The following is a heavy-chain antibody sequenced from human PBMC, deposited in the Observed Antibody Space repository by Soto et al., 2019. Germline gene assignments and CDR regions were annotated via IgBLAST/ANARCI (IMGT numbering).Heavy chain of an antibody. CDR1: GYTFTSYD. CDR3: ASAGIAVAGKNYYYYYYMDV. V-gene: IGHV1-8*01. Sequence: GASVKVSCKASGYTFTSYDINWVRQATGQRLEWMGWMNPNSGNTGYAQKFQGRVTMTRNTSISTANMELSSLRSEDTAVYYCASAGIAVAGKNYYYYYYMDVWGKGTTVTVSS. CDR2: MNPNSGNT. D-gene: IGHD6-19*01. J-gene: IGHJ6*03.